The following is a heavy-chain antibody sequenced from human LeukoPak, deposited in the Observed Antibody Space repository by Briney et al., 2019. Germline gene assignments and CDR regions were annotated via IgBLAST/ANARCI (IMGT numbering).Heavy chain of an antibody. D-gene: IGHD6-19*01. Sequence: AGGYLRLSCAASGFTVGSNYMSWVRQAPGKGLQWVSVIYSGGSTYYADSVKGRFTISRDNSKNTLYLQMNSLRAEDTAVYYCTRDKSSGCFDWGQGTLVTVSS. CDR1: GFTVGSNY. V-gene: IGHV3-53*01. J-gene: IGHJ4*02. CDR3: TRDKSSGCFD. CDR2: IYSGGST.